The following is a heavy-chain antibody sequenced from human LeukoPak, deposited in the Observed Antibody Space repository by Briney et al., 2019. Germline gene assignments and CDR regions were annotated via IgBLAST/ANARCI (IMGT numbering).Heavy chain of an antibody. Sequence: SVKVSCKASGGTFSSYAISWVRQAPGQGLEWMGRIIPIFGTANYAQKFQGRVTITTDESTSTAYMELSSLRSEDTAVYYCVYSVQLERRVFDYWGQGTLVTVSS. CDR1: GGTFSSYA. J-gene: IGHJ4*02. CDR3: VYSVQLERRVFDY. V-gene: IGHV1-69*05. D-gene: IGHD1-1*01. CDR2: IIPIFGTA.